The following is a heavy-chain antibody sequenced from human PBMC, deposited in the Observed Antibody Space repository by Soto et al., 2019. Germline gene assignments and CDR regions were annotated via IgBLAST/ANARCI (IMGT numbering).Heavy chain of an antibody. CDR2: INPYNGNT. CDR1: GYTFTSSG. D-gene: IGHD3-9*01. J-gene: IGHJ1*01. Sequence: ASVKVSCKASGYTFTSSGISWVRQAPGQGLEWMALINPYNGNTNYAQNLQGRVTMITDTSTSTAYMELRSLKSDDTAVYYCATSLTGPHPAHFQHWGQGTLVTVSS. V-gene: IGHV1-18*01. CDR3: ATSLTGPHPAHFQH.